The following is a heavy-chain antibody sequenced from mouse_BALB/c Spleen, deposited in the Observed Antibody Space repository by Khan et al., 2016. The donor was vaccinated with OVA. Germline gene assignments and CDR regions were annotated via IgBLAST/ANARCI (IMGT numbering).Heavy chain of an antibody. V-gene: IGHV1-20*02. CDR3: ARNNGGDFDY. CDR2: INPHIGEA. J-gene: IGHJ2*01. Sequence: VQLKESGPELVKPGASVKISCTASGYSFTGYFMNWVMQSHGKSLEWSGRINPHIGEACYNQKFKGKATLTVDESSSTAHMELRSLASEDSAVCYSARNNGGDFDYWGQGTTLTVSS. D-gene: IGHD1-1*01. CDR1: GYSFTGYF.